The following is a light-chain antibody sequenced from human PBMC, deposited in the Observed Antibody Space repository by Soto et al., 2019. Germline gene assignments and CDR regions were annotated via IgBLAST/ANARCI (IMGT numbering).Light chain of an antibody. J-gene: IGLJ2*01. CDR2: VDSDGSH. V-gene: IGLV4-69*01. Sequence: QPVLTQSPSASASLGASVKLTCTLSSGHSNYAIAWHQQQPEKGPRYLMKVDSDGSHNKGDGIPDRFSGSSSGAERYLTISSLQSEDEADYYCQTWATGIQFGGWTKLTVL. CDR1: SGHSNYA. CDR3: QTWATGIQ.